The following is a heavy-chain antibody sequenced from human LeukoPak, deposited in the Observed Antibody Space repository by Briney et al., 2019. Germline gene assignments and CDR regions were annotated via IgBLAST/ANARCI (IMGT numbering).Heavy chain of an antibody. CDR3: ASGYGSGSYPFDY. V-gene: IGHV4-59*01. D-gene: IGHD3-10*01. CDR1: GGSISNYY. CDR2: IYYSGST. Sequence: SETLSLTCTVSGGSISNYYWTWIRQPPGKGLEWIGDIYYSGSTNYNPSLKSRVTISVDTSKNQFSLKLSSVSAADTAVYYCASGYGSGSYPFDYWGQGTLVTVSS. J-gene: IGHJ4*02.